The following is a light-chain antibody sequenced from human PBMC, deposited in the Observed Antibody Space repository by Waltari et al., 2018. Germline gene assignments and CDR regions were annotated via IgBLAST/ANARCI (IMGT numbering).Light chain of an antibody. CDR3: CSYAGSSTVV. J-gene: IGLJ2*01. CDR1: SRDAGGSNY. CDR2: DVG. V-gene: IGLV2-23*02. Sequence: HSALTQPAYLSGSPGQSNTISCTGTSRDAGGSNYVSWSQQHPGEAPKLRIYDVGKRRSGVSTRLSGSTSGDTAALTISGLQDEDEADYYCCSYAGSSTVVFGGGTKLTVL.